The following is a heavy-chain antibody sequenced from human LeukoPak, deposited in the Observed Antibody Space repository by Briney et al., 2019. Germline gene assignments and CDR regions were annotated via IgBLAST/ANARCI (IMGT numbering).Heavy chain of an antibody. D-gene: IGHD6-19*01. Sequence: GGSLRLSCAASGFTVSSNYMSWVRQAPGKGLEWVSVIYSGGSTYYADSVKGRFTISRDNSKNTLYLQMNSLRAEDTAVYYCARALAVAGTGGFDPWGQGTLVTVSS. J-gene: IGHJ5*02. CDR2: IYSGGST. CDR3: ARALAVAGTGGFDP. V-gene: IGHV3-53*01. CDR1: GFTVSSNY.